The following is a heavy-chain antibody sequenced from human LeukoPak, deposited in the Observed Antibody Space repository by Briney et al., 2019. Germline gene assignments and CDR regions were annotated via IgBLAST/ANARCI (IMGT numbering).Heavy chain of an antibody. D-gene: IGHD1-26*01. CDR3: GRAGWELTGGGGMDV. J-gene: IGHJ6*02. Sequence: PGGSLRLSCAASGFTFSTYWMHRVRQAPGKGLVWVSRINSDGSSTRYADSVKGRFTISRDNAKNTLYLQMNSLRAEDTAVYWCGRAGWELTGGGGMDVWGQGTTVTVSS. CDR2: INSDGSST. V-gene: IGHV3-74*01. CDR1: GFTFSTYW.